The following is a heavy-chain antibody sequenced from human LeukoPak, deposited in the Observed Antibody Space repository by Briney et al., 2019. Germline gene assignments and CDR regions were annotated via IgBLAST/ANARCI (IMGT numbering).Heavy chain of an antibody. CDR3: ARNRDEKAGIAAFYYYYYMDV. Sequence: SETLSLTCAVYGGSFSGYYWSWIRQPPGKGLEWSGEISHSESTNYNPSLKSRVTISVDTSKNQFSLKLSSVTAADTAVYYCARNRDEKAGIAAFYYYYYMDVWGKGTTVTVSS. CDR1: GGSFSGYY. V-gene: IGHV4-34*01. CDR2: ISHSEST. D-gene: IGHD6-13*01. J-gene: IGHJ6*03.